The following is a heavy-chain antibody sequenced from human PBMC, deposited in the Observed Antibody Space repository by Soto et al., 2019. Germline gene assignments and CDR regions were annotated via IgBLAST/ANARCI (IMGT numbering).Heavy chain of an antibody. CDR3: AIPPPTYYDFWSGPPDFQH. CDR1: GFTFSSYA. D-gene: IGHD3-3*01. Sequence: GGSLRLSCAASGFTFSSYAMSWVRQAPGKGLEWVSAISGSGGSTYYADSVKGRFTISRDNSKNTLYLQMNSLRAEDTAVYYCAIPPPTYYDFWSGPPDFQHWGQGTLVTVSS. CDR2: ISGSGGST. J-gene: IGHJ1*01. V-gene: IGHV3-23*01.